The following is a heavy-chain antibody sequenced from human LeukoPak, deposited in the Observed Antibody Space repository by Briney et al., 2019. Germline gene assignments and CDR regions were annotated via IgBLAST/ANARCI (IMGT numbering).Heavy chain of an antibody. Sequence: PSEALSLTCTVSGDSVNTYYWSWIRQPPGKGLEWIGYIYYTGRTNYSPSLKSRVFISLGTSKNQFSLGLSSVTAADTAIYYCARVGLGDHTWGSYSFDYRGQGILVTVSS. CDR3: ARVGLGDHTWGSYSFDY. CDR2: IYYTGRT. J-gene: IGHJ4*02. D-gene: IGHD3-16*01. CDR1: GDSVNTYY. V-gene: IGHV4-59*02.